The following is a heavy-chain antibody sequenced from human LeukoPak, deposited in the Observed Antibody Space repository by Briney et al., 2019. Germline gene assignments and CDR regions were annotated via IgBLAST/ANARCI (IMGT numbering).Heavy chain of an antibody. Sequence: PSETLSLTCAVYGGSFSGYYWSWIRQPPGKGLEWIGYIYYSGSTYYNPSLKSRVTISVDTSKNQFSLKLSSVTAADTAVYYCARVEAAAGDDYWGQGTLVTVSS. J-gene: IGHJ4*02. D-gene: IGHD6-13*01. V-gene: IGHV4-30-4*01. CDR2: IYYSGST. CDR3: ARVEAAAGDDY. CDR1: GGSFSGYY.